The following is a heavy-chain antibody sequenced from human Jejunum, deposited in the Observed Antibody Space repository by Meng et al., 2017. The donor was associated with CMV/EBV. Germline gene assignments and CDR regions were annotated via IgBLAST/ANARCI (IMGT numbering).Heavy chain of an antibody. J-gene: IGHJ1*01. Sequence: QSKESGPGLVKPYKTLSLTCAVSGGSVNRGNYDWGWIRQPAGKGLEWIGRMYSNGRAGYNPSLKSRVTISMDTSRNQFSLTLDSVTAADTAVYYCTMEPPGDWGRGTLVTVSS. D-gene: IGHD1-14*01. CDR1: GGSVNRGNYD. V-gene: IGHV4-61*02. CDR3: TMEPPGD. CDR2: MYSNGRA.